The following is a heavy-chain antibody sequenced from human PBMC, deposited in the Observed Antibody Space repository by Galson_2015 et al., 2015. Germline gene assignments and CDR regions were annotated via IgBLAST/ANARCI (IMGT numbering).Heavy chain of an antibody. J-gene: IGHJ4*02. D-gene: IGHD2-8*02. CDR3: ARDLLVVGGREDY. CDR1: GFTFSSYW. Sequence: SLRLSCAASGFTFSSYWMSWVRQAPGKGLEWVANIRPDGSEKHYVDSVKGRFTLSRDNAQNSLWLQMNSLRVEDTAVHYCARDLLVVGGREDYWGQGTLVTVSS. V-gene: IGHV3-7*03. CDR2: IRPDGSEK.